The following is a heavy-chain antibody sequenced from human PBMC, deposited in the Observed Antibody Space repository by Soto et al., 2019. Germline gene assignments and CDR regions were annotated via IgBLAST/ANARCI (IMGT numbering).Heavy chain of an antibody. CDR1: GGTFSSYT. CDR3: ARDMREATVTTNWFDP. V-gene: IGHV1-69*08. D-gene: IGHD4-17*01. Sequence: QVQLVQSGAEVKKPGSSVKVSCKASGGTFSSYTISWVRQAPGQGLEWMGRIIPILGIANYAQKFQGRVTITAHKPTSTAYMGLSSLRSEDTAVYYCARDMREATVTTNWFDPWGQGTLVTVSS. CDR2: IIPILGIA. J-gene: IGHJ5*02.